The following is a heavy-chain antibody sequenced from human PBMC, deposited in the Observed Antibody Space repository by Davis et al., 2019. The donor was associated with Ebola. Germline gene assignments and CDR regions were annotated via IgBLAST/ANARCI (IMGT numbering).Heavy chain of an antibody. CDR2: IWYDGSNK. J-gene: IGHJ6*04. CDR3: ASPPLRGSGSYSPPEDYGMDV. Sequence: PGGSLRLSCAASGFTFSSYGMHWVRQAPGKGLEWVAVIWYDGSNKYYADSVKGRFTISRDNSKNTLYLQMNSLRAEDTAVYYCASPPLRGSGSYSPPEDYGMDVWGKGTTVTVSS. CDR1: GFTFSSYG. D-gene: IGHD3-10*01. V-gene: IGHV3-33*01.